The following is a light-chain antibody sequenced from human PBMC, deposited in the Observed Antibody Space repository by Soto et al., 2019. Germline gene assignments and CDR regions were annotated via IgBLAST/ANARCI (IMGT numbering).Light chain of an antibody. CDR1: RSIASSY. J-gene: IGKJ2*01. CDR3: QHYDSSPPYT. Sequence: EIVLTRSPVTLSLSPGARATLSCRASRSIASSYLGWYQQKPGPAPRLLIYAASTRATGIPDRFSGSGSATDFTLTISRLEPKDSAVYYCQHYDSSPPYTFGQGTKLEIK. V-gene: IGKV3-20*01. CDR2: AAS.